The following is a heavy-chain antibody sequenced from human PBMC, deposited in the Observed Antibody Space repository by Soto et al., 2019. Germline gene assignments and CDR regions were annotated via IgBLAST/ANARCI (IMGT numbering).Heavy chain of an antibody. V-gene: IGHV1-46*01. D-gene: IGHD2-21*02. Sequence: QVQLVQSGAEVKKPGASVKVSCKASGDTFTDYYIHWMRQAPGQGLEWMGTVNPSGGHTTYAQHFLGRMTMTRDTSTSKLYMELTSLTSEDTAVYYCARGGHVVVVTAALDYWGQGTLVTVSS. CDR3: ARGGHVVVVTAALDY. CDR2: VNPSGGHT. J-gene: IGHJ4*02. CDR1: GDTFTDYY.